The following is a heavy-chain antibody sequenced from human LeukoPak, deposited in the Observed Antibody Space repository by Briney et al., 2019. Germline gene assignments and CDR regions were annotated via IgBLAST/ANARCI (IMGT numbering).Heavy chain of an antibody. D-gene: IGHD3-3*01. CDR2: ISYDGSNK. V-gene: IGHV3-30*18. J-gene: IGHJ3*02. CDR3: AKGPVSDYDFWSGPLYAFDI. Sequence: GGSLSLSCAASGFTFSSYWMHWVRQAPGKGLEWVAVISYDGSNKYYADSVKGRFTISRDDSKNTLYLQMNSLRAEDTAVYYCAKGPVSDYDFWSGPLYAFDIWGQGTMVTVSS. CDR1: GFTFSSYW.